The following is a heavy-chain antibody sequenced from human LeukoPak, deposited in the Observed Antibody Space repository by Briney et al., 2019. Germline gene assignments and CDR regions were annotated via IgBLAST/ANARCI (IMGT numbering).Heavy chain of an antibody. J-gene: IGHJ4*02. CDR3: ARLGVRANYVSDFDY. V-gene: IGHV5-51*01. CDR1: GYSFTSYW. CDR2: IYPGDSDT. D-gene: IGHD4/OR15-4a*01. Sequence: GESLKISCKGSGYSFTSYWIGWVRQMPGKGLEWMGIIYPGDSDTRYSPSFQGQVTISADKSISTAYLQWSSLKASDTAMYYCARLGVRANYVSDFDYWGQGTLVTVSS.